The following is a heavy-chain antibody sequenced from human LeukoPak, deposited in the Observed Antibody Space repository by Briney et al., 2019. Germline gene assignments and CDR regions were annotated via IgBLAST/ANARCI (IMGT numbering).Heavy chain of an antibody. V-gene: IGHV3-7*01. D-gene: IGHD6-6*01. J-gene: IGHJ6*03. Sequence: GGSLRLSCAASGFTFSSYRMSWVRQAPGKGLEWVANIKQDGSEKYYVDPVKGRFTISRDNAKNSLYLQMNSLRAEDTAVYYCARVRSSSFHYYYYMDVWGKGTTVTVSS. CDR1: GFTFSSYR. CDR3: ARVRSSSFHYYYYMDV. CDR2: IKQDGSEK.